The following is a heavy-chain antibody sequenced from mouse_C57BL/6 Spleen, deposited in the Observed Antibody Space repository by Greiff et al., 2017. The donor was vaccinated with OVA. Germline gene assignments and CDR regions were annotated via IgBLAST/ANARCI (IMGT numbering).Heavy chain of an antibody. V-gene: IGHV1-77*01. D-gene: IGHD6-1*01. CDR1: GYTFNSYW. CDR2: IGPGSGST. Sequence: VQLQQPGAELVKPGASVKLSCKASGYTFNSYWMQWVKQRPGKGLEWIGKIGPGSGSTYYNEKFKGKATLTAAKSSSTAYMQLSSLTSEDSAVYFCASSLYWGQGTTLTVSS. CDR3: ASSLY. J-gene: IGHJ2*01.